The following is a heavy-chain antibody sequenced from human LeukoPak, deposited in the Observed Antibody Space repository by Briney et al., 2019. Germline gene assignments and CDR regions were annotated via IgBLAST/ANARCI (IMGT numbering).Heavy chain of an antibody. D-gene: IGHD1-26*01. V-gene: IGHV3-11*04. J-gene: IGHJ4*02. CDR1: GFPFSDYY. CDR2: IGPNGGAI. Sequence: PGGSLRLSCAASGFPFSDYYMAWIRQAPGKGLGRLSSIGPNGGAIYYADSVKGRFTISRDNAKSSLYLQMTSLKAGDTAVYYCARGLFVAGSFFDSWGQGTLVTVSS. CDR3: ARGLFVAGSFFDS.